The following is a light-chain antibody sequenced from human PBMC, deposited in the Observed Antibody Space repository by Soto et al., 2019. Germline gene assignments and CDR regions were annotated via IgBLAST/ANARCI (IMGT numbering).Light chain of an antibody. CDR1: SSDIGGSNY. Sequence: QSVLTQPPSASGSPGQSVTFSCTGASSDIGGSNYVTWYQQHPGHAPKLLISEVSKRPSGVPARFSGSKSGNTASLTVSGLQAEDEADYYCGSYAGGNTFVFGTGTKVTVL. V-gene: IGLV2-8*01. J-gene: IGLJ1*01. CDR3: GSYAGGNTFV. CDR2: EVS.